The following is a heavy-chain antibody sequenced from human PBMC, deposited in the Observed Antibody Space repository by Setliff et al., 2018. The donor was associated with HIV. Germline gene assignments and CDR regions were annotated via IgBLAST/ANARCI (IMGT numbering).Heavy chain of an antibody. V-gene: IGHV4-59*11. Sequence: SETLSLTCTVSGSSISSHYWSWIRQPPGKGLDWIGYVYYSGSTNYNPSLKSRVTISEDTSKNQLSLKVNSVTAADTAMYFCARESPDGLDYWGQGTLVTVSS. D-gene: IGHD2-8*01. CDR1: GSSISSHY. CDR2: VYYSGST. J-gene: IGHJ4*02. CDR3: ARESPDGLDY.